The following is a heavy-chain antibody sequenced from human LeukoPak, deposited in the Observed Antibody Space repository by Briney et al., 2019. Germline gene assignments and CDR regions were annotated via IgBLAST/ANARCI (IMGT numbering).Heavy chain of an antibody. CDR3: AREGEWELPLYYFDY. Sequence: QPGGSLRLSCAASGFTFSSYSMNWVRQAPGKGLEWVSYISSSSSTIYYADSVKGRFTISRDNAKNSLYLQMNSLRAEDTAVYCCAREGEWELPLYYFDYWGQGTLVTVSS. J-gene: IGHJ4*02. V-gene: IGHV3-48*01. CDR2: ISSSSSTI. CDR1: GFTFSSYS. D-gene: IGHD1-26*01.